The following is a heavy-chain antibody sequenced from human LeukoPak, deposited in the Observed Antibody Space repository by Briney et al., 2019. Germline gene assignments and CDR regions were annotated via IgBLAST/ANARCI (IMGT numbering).Heavy chain of an antibody. CDR2: INRDGSST. D-gene: IGHD1-14*01. J-gene: IGHJ4*02. V-gene: IGHV3-74*01. CDR1: GFTFSSYW. CDR3: ARDARNNFDY. Sequence: GGSLRLSCAASGFTFSSYWMHWVRQAPGKGMVWVSRINRDGSSTIYADSVKGRFTISRDNAKNTLYLQMNSLRAEDTAVYYCARDARNNFDYWGQGTLVTVSS.